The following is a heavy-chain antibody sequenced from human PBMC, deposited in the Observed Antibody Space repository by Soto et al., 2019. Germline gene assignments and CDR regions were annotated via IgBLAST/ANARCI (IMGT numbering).Heavy chain of an antibody. CDR2: ISSSSSYI. D-gene: IGHD6-25*01. V-gene: IGHV3-21*04. CDR1: GFTFSSYS. Sequence: EVQLVESGGGLVKPGGSLRLSCAASGFTFSSYSMNWVRQAPGKGLEWVSSISSSSSYIYYADSVKGRFTISRDNAKNSLYLQMNSLRAEDTAVYYCARVFSSGSGWMYYFDFWGQGTLVSVSS. J-gene: IGHJ4*02. CDR3: ARVFSSGSGWMYYFDF.